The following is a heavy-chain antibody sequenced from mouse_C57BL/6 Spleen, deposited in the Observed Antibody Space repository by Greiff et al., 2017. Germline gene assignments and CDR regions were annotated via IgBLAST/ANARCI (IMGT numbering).Heavy chain of an antibody. J-gene: IGHJ1*03. D-gene: IGHD1-1*01. V-gene: IGHV14-2*01. CDR1: GFNIKDYY. CDR3: ARGGYYGSSLWYFDV. Sequence: EVQLQQSGAELVKPGASVKLSCTASGFNIKDYYMHWVKQRTEQGLEWIGRIDPEDGETKYAPKFPGKATITADTSSNTAYLQLSSLTSEDTAVYYCARGGYYGSSLWYFDVWGTGTTVTVSS. CDR2: IDPEDGET.